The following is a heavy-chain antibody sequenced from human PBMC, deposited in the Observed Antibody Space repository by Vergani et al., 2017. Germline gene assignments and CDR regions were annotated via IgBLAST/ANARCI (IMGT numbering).Heavy chain of an antibody. Sequence: EVQLVESGGVVVQPGGSLRLSCAASGFTFDDYAMHWCRQAPGKGLGWVSLISWDGGSTYYADSVKGRFTISRDNSKNSLYLQMNSLRAEDTALYYCAKDIVSRSWYGGYYYGMDGWGEATTVTVSS. D-gene: IGHD6-13*01. J-gene: IGHJ6*04. CDR1: GFTFDDYA. CDR3: AKDIVSRSWYGGYYYGMDG. CDR2: ISWDGGST. V-gene: IGHV3-43D*03.